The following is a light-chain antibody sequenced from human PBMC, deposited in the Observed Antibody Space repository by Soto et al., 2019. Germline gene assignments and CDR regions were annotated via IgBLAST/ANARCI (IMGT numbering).Light chain of an antibody. CDR1: SSNVGSYKL. Sequence: QSALTQPASVSGSPGQSITISCTGTSSNVGSYKLVSWYQRHPGKAPKLMIFEVNKRPSGVSNRFSGSKSGNTASLTISGLKVEEEADYYCCSSGGSPTYVFGTGTKVTVL. CDR3: CSSGGSPTYV. J-gene: IGLJ1*01. V-gene: IGLV2-23*02. CDR2: EVN.